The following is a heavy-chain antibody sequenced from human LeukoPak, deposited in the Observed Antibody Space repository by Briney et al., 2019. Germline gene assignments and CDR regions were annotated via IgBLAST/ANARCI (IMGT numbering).Heavy chain of an antibody. Sequence: SETLSLTCTVSGGSTNSHYCNWIRQSPGKGLEWIGYIYNSGSINYNPSLKSRVTISVDTSKNQFSLKLSSVTAADTAIYYCATKVRGGFDTWGQGTMVTVSS. CDR3: ATKVRGGFDT. CDR1: GGSTNSHY. CDR2: IYNSGSI. D-gene: IGHD2-15*01. V-gene: IGHV4-59*11. J-gene: IGHJ3*02.